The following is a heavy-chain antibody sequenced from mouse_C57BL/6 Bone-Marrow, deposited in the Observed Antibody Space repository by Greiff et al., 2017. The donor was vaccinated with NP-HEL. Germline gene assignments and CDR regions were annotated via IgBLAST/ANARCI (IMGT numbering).Heavy chain of an antibody. V-gene: IGHV1-61*01. Sequence: QVQLQQPGAELVRPGSSVKLSCKASGYTFTSYWMDWVKQRPGQGLEWIGNIYPSDSETHYNQKFKDKATLTVDKSSSTAYMQLSSLTSEDSAVYYCARGYYEYDGGYFDVWGTGTTVTVSS. D-gene: IGHD2-4*01. CDR3: ARGYYEYDGGYFDV. CDR1: GYTFTSYW. CDR2: IYPSDSET. J-gene: IGHJ1*03.